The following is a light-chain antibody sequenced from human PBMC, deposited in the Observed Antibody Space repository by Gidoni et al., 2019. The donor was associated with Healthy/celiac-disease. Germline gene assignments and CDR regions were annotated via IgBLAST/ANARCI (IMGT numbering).Light chain of an antibody. CDR3: QQYYSTPPWT. J-gene: IGKJ1*01. CDR2: WAS. CDR1: QSVLYSSNNKNY. V-gene: IGKV4-1*01. Sequence: DILITQSPDSLALSLGERATINCKSSQSVLYSSNNKNYLAWYQQKPGQPPKLLIYWASTRESGVPDRFSGSGSGTDFTLTISSLQAEDVAVYYCQQYYSTPPWTFGQGTKVEIK.